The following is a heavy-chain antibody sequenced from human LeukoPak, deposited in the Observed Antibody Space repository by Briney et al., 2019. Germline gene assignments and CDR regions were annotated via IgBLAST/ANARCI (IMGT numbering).Heavy chain of an antibody. V-gene: IGHV1-2*02. Sequence: GASVKVSCKASGYTFTGYYMHWVRQAPGQGLEWMGWINPNSGGTNYALKFQGRVTMTRDTSISTAYMELSRLRSDDTAVYYCARGGVGFGLYFDYWGQGTLVTVSS. J-gene: IGHJ4*02. CDR1: GYTFTGYY. CDR3: ARGGVGFGLYFDY. CDR2: INPNSGGT. D-gene: IGHD3-10*01.